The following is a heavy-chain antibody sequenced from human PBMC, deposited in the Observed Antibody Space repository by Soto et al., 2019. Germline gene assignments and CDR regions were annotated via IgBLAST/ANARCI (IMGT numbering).Heavy chain of an antibody. Sequence: TLSLTCTVSDGSISSGAYYWSWIRQHPGKGLEWIGEINHSGSTNYNPSLKSRVTISVDTSKNQFSLKLSSVTAADTAVYYCARGRGEVVVVPAASFDPWGQGTLVTVSS. CDR1: DGSISSGAYY. V-gene: IGHV4-31*03. D-gene: IGHD2-2*01. CDR2: INHSGST. J-gene: IGHJ5*02. CDR3: ARGRGEVVVVPAASFDP.